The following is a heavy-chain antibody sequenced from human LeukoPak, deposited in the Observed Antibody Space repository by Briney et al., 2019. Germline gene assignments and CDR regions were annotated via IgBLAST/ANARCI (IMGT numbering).Heavy chain of an antibody. CDR2: ISGMGHDI. V-gene: IGHV3-11*01. CDR3: ARDRYGDYVSPDY. D-gene: IGHD4-17*01. CDR1: GLSFSDSY. J-gene: IGHJ4*02. Sequence: PGGSLRLSCVVSGLSFSDSYMTWIRQTPGMGLESLAYISGMGHDIYYADSVKGRFTISRDNAKNSLYLQMNSLRPEDTALYYCARDRYGDYVSPDYWGQGTLVTVSS.